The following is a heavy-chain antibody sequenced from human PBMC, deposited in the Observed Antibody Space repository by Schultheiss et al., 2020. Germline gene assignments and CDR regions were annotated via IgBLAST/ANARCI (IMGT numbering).Heavy chain of an antibody. J-gene: IGHJ5*02. CDR1: GYTFTGYY. CDR2: IIPILGIA. Sequence: SVKVSCKASGYTFTGYYMHWVRQAPGQGLEWMGRIIPILGIANYAQKFQGRVTITADKSTSTAYMELSSLRSEDTAVYYCARETKLGRWFDPWGQGTLVTVSS. V-gene: IGHV1-69*04. CDR3: ARETKLGRWFDP. D-gene: IGHD7-27*01.